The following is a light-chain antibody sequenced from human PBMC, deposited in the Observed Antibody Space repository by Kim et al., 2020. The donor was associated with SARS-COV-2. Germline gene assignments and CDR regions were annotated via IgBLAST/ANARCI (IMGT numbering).Light chain of an antibody. J-gene: IGLJ3*02. V-gene: IGLV3-21*04. CDR1: NIGSKS. Sequence: SYELTQPPSVSVAPGKTARITCGGNNIGSKSVHWYQQKPGQAPVLVIYYDSDRPSGIPERFSGSNSGNTATLTISRLEAGDEADYYCQDGDSSSDHPVFG. CDR3: QDGDSSSDHPV. CDR2: YDS.